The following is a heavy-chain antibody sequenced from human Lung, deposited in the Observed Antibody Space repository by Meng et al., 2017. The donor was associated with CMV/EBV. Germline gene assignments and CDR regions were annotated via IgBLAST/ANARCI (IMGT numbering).Heavy chain of an antibody. Sequence: PSVKVSXKASGYTFTGYYMHWVRQAPGQGLEWMGWINPNSGGTNYAQKFQGRVTMTRDTSISTAYMELSKLRSDDTAVYYCARDGGGLYYFDYWGQGTLVTVSS. V-gene: IGHV1-2*02. CDR1: GYTFTGYY. J-gene: IGHJ4*02. CDR3: ARDGGGLYYFDY. CDR2: INPNSGGT. D-gene: IGHD2-15*01.